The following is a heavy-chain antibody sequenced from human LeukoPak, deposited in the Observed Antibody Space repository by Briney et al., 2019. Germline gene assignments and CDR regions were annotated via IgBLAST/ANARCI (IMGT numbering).Heavy chain of an antibody. CDR3: ARGAAGYYYYYMDV. Sequence: SETLSLTCTVSGGSISSYYWSWIRQPPGKGLEWTGYIYYSGSTNYNPSLKSRVTISVDTSKNQFSLKLSSVTAADTAVYYCARGAAGYYYYYMDVWGKGTTVTVSS. V-gene: IGHV4-59*01. CDR2: IYYSGST. CDR1: GGSISSYY. D-gene: IGHD6-13*01. J-gene: IGHJ6*03.